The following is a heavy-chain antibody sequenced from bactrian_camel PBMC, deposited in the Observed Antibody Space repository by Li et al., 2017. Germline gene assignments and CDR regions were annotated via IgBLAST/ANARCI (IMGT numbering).Heavy chain of an antibody. CDR2: IDSSGRT. CDR3: AAGKERESCMSWYFSGKPPGMAEFAY. J-gene: IGHJ6*01. D-gene: IGHD6*01. CDR1: GWRIKNIC. V-gene: IGHV3S53*01. Sequence: GSLRLSCVASGWRIKNICMGWFRQAPGQGREGVATIDSSGRTTFVESVKGRSTISTDDANNTLDLQLDSLQPEDTAMYYCAAGKERESCMSWYFSGKPPGMAEFAYWGQGTQVTVS.